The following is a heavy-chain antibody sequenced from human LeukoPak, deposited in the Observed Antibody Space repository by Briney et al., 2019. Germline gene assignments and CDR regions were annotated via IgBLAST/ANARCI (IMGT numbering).Heavy chain of an antibody. J-gene: IGHJ5*02. D-gene: IGHD3-3*01. CDR3: AREPGGAYYDFWSGYYPNWFDP. V-gene: IGHV3-21*01. CDR2: ISSSSSYI. CDR1: GFTFSSYS. Sequence: GGSLRLSCAASGFTFSSYSMNWVRQAPGKGLEWVSSISSSSSYIYYADSVKGRFTISRDNAKNSLYLQMNSLRAEDTAVYYCAREPGGAYYDFWSGYYPNWFDPWGQGTLVTVSS.